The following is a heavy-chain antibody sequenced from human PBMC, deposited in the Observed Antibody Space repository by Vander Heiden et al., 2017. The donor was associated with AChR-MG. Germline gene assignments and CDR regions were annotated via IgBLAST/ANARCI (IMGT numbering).Heavy chain of an antibody. J-gene: IGHJ6*02. CDR3: ARASGYYDVWSGSDYYGMDV. CDR1: GGSISSSY. Sequence: QVQLQESGPGLVKPSETLSLTCTVPGGSISSSYWSWIRQPAGKGLEWIGRIYTSGSTNYNPSLKSRVTMSVDTSKNQFSLKLSSVTAADTAVYYCARASGYYDVWSGSDYYGMDVWGQGTTVTVSS. D-gene: IGHD3-3*01. CDR2: IYTSGST. V-gene: IGHV4-4*07.